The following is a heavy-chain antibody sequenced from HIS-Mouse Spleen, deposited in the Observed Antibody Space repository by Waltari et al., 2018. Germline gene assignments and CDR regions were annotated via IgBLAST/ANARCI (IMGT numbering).Heavy chain of an antibody. J-gene: IGHJ4*02. Sequence: QVQLQQWGAGRLKPSETLSLTCAVYGGSVRGYYWSGIRQPPGKGLEWIGEINHIGSTNYNPSLKSRVTISVDTSKNQFSLKLSSVTAADTAVYYCARPYCSGGSCGWGQGTLVTFSS. V-gene: IGHV4-34*01. D-gene: IGHD2-15*01. CDR1: GGSVRGYY. CDR2: INHIGST. CDR3: ARPYCSGGSCG.